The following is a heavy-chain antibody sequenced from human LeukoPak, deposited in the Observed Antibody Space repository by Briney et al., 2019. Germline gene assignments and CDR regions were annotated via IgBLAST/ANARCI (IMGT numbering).Heavy chain of an antibody. CDR2: ISYDGSNK. Sequence: RGSLRLSCAASGFTFSNYAMHWVRQAPGKGLEWAAFISYDGSNKYYADSVKGRFTISRDNSKNTLYLQMNSLRAEDTAVYYCAKVTGTYYYDSSGWYYFHYWGQGTLVTVSS. D-gene: IGHD3-22*01. CDR1: GFTFSNYA. CDR3: AKVTGTYYYDSSGWYYFHY. J-gene: IGHJ4*02. V-gene: IGHV3-30*04.